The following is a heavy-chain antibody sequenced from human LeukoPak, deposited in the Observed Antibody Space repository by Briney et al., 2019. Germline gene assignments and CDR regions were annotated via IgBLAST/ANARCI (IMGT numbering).Heavy chain of an antibody. CDR1: GGSISSGSYY. D-gene: IGHD3-3*01. J-gene: IGHJ5*02. CDR3: ASTIFAVDNWFDP. CDR2: FFSSGST. V-gene: IGHV4-39*07. Sequence: SETLSLTCTVSGGSISSGSYYWGWIRQPPGKGLEWIGSFFSSGSTYYNPSLKSRVTISVDTSKNQFSLKLSSVTAADTAVYYCASTIFAVDNWFDPWGQGTLVTVSS.